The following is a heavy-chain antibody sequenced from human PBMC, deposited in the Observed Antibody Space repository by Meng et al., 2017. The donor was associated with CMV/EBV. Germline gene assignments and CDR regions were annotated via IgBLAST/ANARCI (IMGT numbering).Heavy chain of an antibody. V-gene: IGHV3-30*04. Sequence: LSLTCAASGFTFSNYGLHWVRQAPGKGLEWVAIISYDEINKYYADSVKGRFTISRDNSKNTLYLQMNSLRAEDTAVYYCARDGRGYCSRTSCLKWYFDLWGRGTLVTVSS. J-gene: IGHJ2*01. CDR1: GFTFSNYG. D-gene: IGHD2-2*01. CDR2: ISYDEINK. CDR3: ARDGRGYCSRTSCLKWYFDL.